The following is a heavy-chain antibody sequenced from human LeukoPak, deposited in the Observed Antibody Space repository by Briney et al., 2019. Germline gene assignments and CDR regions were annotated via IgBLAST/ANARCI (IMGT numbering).Heavy chain of an antibody. J-gene: IGHJ6*04. V-gene: IGHV3-15*01. CDR2: IKSKTDGGTT. CDR1: GFTFSNAW. CDR3: TTDTLGYCSSTSCYGSYYYYYYGMDV. D-gene: IGHD2-2*01. Sequence: GGSLRLSCAASGFTFSNAWMSWVRQAPGKGLEWVGRIKSKTDGGTTDYAAPVKGRFTISRDDSKNTLYLQMNSLTNEDIAVYYCTTDTLGYCSSTSCYGSYYYYYYGMDVWGKGTTVTVSS.